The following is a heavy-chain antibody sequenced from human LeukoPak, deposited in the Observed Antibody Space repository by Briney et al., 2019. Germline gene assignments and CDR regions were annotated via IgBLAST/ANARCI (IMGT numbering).Heavy chain of an antibody. D-gene: IGHD3-22*01. J-gene: IGHJ4*02. CDR1: GYTFTSYY. CDR2: INPSGGST. V-gene: IGHV1-46*01. Sequence: GASVKVSCKASGYTFTSYYMHWVRQAPGQGLEWMGIINPSGGSTSYAQKFQGRVTMTRDTSTGTVYMELSSLRSEDTAVYYCARDGYYYDSSGYYVVSRFDYWGQGTLVTVSS. CDR3: ARDGYYYDSSGYYVVSRFDY.